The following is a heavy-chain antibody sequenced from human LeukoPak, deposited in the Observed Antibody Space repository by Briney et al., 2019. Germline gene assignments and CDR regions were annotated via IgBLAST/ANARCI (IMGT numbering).Heavy chain of an antibody. J-gene: IGHJ5*02. CDR3: ARELGYCSSTSCYTSGSTPNWFDP. V-gene: IGHV4-4*07. CDR1: GGSISSYY. D-gene: IGHD2-2*02. CDR2: IYTSGST. Sequence: PSETLSLTCTVSGGSISSYYWSWIRQPAGKGLEWIGRIYTSGSTNYNPSLKSRVTMSVDTSKNQFSLKLSSVTAADTAVYYCARELGYCSSTSCYTSGSTPNWFDPWGQGTLVTVSS.